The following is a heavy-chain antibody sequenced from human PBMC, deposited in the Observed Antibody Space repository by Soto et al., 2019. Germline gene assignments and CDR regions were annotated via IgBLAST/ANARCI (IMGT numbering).Heavy chain of an antibody. V-gene: IGHV1-2*04. CDR3: ARAGPYSYVSYGMDV. CDR2: INPNSGGT. CDR1: GYTFTGYY. Sequence: ASVKVSCKASGYTFTGYYMHWVRQAPGQGLEWMGWINPNSGGTNYAQKFQGWVTMTRDTSISTAYMELSRLRSDDTAVYYCARAGPYSYVSYGMDVWGQGTTVTVSS. D-gene: IGHD5-18*01. J-gene: IGHJ6*02.